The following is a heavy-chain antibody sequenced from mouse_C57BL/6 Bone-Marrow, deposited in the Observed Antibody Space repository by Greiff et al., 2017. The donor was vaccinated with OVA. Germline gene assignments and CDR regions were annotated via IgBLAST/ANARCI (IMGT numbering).Heavy chain of an antibody. CDR2: IWSGGGT. V-gene: IGHV2-2*01. J-gene: IGHJ2*01. CDR1: GFSLTSYG. Sequence: VQLVQSGPGLVQPSQSLSITCTVSGFSLTSYGVHWVRQSPGKGLEWLGVIWSGGGTDYNAAFISRLGISKDNAKSQVFFKMNSLQADDTARYYCARPAYDGDYWGQGTTLTVSS. CDR3: ARPAYDGDY. D-gene: IGHD2-14*01.